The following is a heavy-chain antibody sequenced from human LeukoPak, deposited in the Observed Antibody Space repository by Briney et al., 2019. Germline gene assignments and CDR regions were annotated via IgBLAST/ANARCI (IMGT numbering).Heavy chain of an antibody. CDR3: AKDKPHYYDSSGYLGVVY. CDR1: GFTFSSSA. J-gene: IGHJ4*02. V-gene: IGHV3-23*01. Sequence: GGSLRLSCAASGFTFSSSAMSWVRQAPGKGLEWVSGISGSGGGTYYADSVKGRFTISRDNSKSTLYLQMNSLRAEDTAVYYCAKDKPHYYDSSGYLGVVYWGQGTLVTVSS. D-gene: IGHD3-22*01. CDR2: ISGSGGGT.